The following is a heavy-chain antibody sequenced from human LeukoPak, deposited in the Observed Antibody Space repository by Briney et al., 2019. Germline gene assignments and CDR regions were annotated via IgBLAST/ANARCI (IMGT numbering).Heavy chain of an antibody. V-gene: IGHV3-11*04. CDR1: GFTFSDYY. J-gene: IGHJ4*02. CDR3: ARDSLYSSGYRFLSPFGRYFDY. D-gene: IGHD3-22*01. Sequence: PGGSLRLSCAASGFTFSDYYMSWIRQAPGKGLEWVSYISSSGSTIYYADSVKGRFTISRDNAKNSLYLQMNSLRAEDTAVYYCARDSLYSSGYRFLSPFGRYFDYWGQGTLVTVSS. CDR2: ISSSGSTI.